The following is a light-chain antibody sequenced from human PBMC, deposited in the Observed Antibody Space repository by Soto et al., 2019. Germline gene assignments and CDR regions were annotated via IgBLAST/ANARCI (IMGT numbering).Light chain of an antibody. Sequence: AIQMTQSPSSLSASVGDRVTITCRASQGIRHYLGWYQQKPGKAPKLLIYAASSLQSGVASRFSGSGSGTDFTITISSLQPEDFATYYCLQDYNYPLTFGGGTKGEIK. J-gene: IGKJ4*01. CDR3: LQDYNYPLT. CDR2: AAS. CDR1: QGIRHY. V-gene: IGKV1-6*01.